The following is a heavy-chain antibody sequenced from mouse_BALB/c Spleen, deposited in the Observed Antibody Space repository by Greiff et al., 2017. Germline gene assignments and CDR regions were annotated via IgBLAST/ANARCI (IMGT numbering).Heavy chain of an antibody. V-gene: IGHV1-14*01. Sequence: VQLQQSGPELVKPGASVKMSCKASGYTFTSYVMHWVKQKPGQGLEWIGYINPYNDGTKYNEKFKGKATLTSDKSSSTAYMELSSLTSEDSAVYYCARAGDSLLRLRGSWFAYWGQGTLVTVSA. CDR2: INPYNDGT. D-gene: IGHD1-2*01. CDR1: GYTFTSYV. CDR3: ARAGDSLLRLRGSWFAY. J-gene: IGHJ3*01.